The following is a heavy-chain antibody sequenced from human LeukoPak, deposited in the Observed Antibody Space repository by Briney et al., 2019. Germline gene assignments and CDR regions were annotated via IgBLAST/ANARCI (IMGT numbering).Heavy chain of an antibody. Sequence: GGSLRLSCAASGFTFNVYWMHWVRQGPGKGLVWVSRINSDGTTKTYADSVKGRFTISRDNAKNTLYLQMNRLRAEDTAVYYCARAGQGFDSWGQGTLVTVSA. CDR2: INSDGTTK. CDR3: ARAGQGFDS. J-gene: IGHJ4*02. CDR1: GFTFNVYW. V-gene: IGHV3-74*01.